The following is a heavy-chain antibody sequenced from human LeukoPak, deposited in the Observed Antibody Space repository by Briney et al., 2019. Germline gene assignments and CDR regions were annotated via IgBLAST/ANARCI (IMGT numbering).Heavy chain of an antibody. J-gene: IGHJ5*02. D-gene: IGHD6-19*01. Sequence: GGSLRLSCAASGFTFSPYSMTWVRQAPGKGLEWVSSISSGGDDIYYSDLVKGRFTISRDSAKNSLFLQMSNLRADDTAVYYCATKQWLSSWGQGTRVIVSS. CDR1: GFTFSPYS. CDR2: ISSGGDDI. CDR3: ATKQWLSS. V-gene: IGHV3-21*01.